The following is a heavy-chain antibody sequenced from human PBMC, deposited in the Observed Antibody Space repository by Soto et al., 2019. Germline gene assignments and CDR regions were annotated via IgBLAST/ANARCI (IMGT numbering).Heavy chain of an antibody. V-gene: IGHV4-31*02. CDR3: VRSRGIVGATWAYFDY. CDR1: GGSLKSGGYY. CDR2: IYYTGRT. Sequence: SETLSLTCTVSGGSLKSGGYYWSWIRQHPGGGLEWIGYIYYTGRTYYNPSLESRVTFSVDTSKNQFSLKLSSVTAADTAVYYCVRSRGIVGATWAYFDYWGQGTLVTVSS. J-gene: IGHJ4*02. D-gene: IGHD1-26*01.